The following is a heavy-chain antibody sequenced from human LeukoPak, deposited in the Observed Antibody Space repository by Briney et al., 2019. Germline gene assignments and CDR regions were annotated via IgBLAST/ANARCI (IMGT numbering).Heavy chain of an antibody. CDR1: GGSISGYY. CDR3: ARDLGSSGDY. D-gene: IGHD6-6*01. CDR2: IYYGGST. Sequence: SETLSLTCTVSGGSISGYYWSWIRQPPGKGLEWIGYIYYGGSTNYNPSLKSRVTISLDTSKNQFSLKLSSVTAADTAVYYCARDLGSSGDYWGQGTLVTVSS. J-gene: IGHJ4*02. V-gene: IGHV4-59*01.